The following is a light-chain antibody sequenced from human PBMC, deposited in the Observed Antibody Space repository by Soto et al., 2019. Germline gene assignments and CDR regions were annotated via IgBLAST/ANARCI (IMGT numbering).Light chain of an antibody. Sequence: DIQMTQSPSALSASVGDRVTITCRASQSITNYLNWYQQKPGKAPKLLIYAASSLQSGVPSRFSGSGSGTDFTLTISSLQPEDFATYYCQQSYSTLTWTFGQGTNVDIK. J-gene: IGKJ1*01. CDR3: QQSYSTLTWT. CDR1: QSITNY. V-gene: IGKV1-39*01. CDR2: AAS.